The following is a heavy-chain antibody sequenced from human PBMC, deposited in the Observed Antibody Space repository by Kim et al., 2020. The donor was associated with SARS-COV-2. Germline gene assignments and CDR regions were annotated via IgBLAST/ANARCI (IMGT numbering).Heavy chain of an antibody. CDR1: GGTFSSYA. J-gene: IGHJ5*02. D-gene: IGHD2-2*01. V-gene: IGHV1-69*13. CDR2: IIPIFGTA. CDR3: ARGCSSTSCPSTFLKYNWFDP. Sequence: SVKVSCKASGGTFSSYAISWVRQAPGQGLEWMGGIIPIFGTANYAQKFQGRVTITADESTSTAYMELSSLRSEDTAVYYCARGCSSTSCPSTFLKYNWFDPWGQGTLVTVSS.